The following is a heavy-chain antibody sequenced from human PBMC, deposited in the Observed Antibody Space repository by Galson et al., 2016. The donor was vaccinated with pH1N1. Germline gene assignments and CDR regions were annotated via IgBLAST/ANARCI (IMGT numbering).Heavy chain of an antibody. Sequence: SVKVSCKASGYSFTDYYIHWVRQAPGQGLEWMGIINPTTDSTSYAQKFQGRVTVTRDTSATTVYLDLSSLRSDDTAVYYCARDPTPTTGPRFSLFYGMDVWGQGATVTVSS. J-gene: IGHJ6*02. V-gene: IGHV1-46*01. CDR3: ARDPTPTTGPRFSLFYGMDV. CDR1: GYSFTDYY. D-gene: IGHD4-17*01. CDR2: INPTTDST.